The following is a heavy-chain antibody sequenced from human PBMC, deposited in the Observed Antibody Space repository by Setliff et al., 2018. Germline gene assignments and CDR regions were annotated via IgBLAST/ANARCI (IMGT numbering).Heavy chain of an antibody. V-gene: IGHV1-18*01. CDR2: ISGYTGNT. D-gene: IGHD3-22*01. CDR1: GYTFTDYG. CDR3: ARINFYVSSGYYYASDN. J-gene: IGHJ4*02. Sequence: ASVKVSCKASGYTFTDYGTTWVRQAPGQGLEWMGWISGYTGNTNYAHKLQGRVTLTTDTSTGTAYMELRSLRSDDTAVYYCARINFYVSSGYYYASDNWGQGTLVTVSS.